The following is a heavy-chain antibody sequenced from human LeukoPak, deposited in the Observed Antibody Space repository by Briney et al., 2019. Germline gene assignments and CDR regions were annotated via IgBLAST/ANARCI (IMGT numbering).Heavy chain of an antibody. D-gene: IGHD6-25*01. V-gene: IGHV4-34*01. J-gene: IGHJ6*03. CDR2: INHSGST. Sequence: PSETLSLTCAVYGGSFSGYYWSWIRQPPGKGLEWIGEINHSGSTNYNPSLKSRVTISVDTSKNQFSLKLSSVTAADTAVYYCARDLQKGSTGYYYMDVWGKGTTVTVSS. CDR1: GGSFSGYY. CDR3: ARDLQKGSTGYYYMDV.